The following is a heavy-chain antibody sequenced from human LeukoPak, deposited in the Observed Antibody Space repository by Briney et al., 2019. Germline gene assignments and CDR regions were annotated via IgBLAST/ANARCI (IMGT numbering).Heavy chain of an antibody. J-gene: IGHJ4*02. CDR2: ISSSSSYI. CDR3: ARDPISMIVVASPDY. Sequence: PGGSLRLSCAASGFTFSSYSMNWVRQAPGKGLEWVSSISSSSSYIYYADSVKGRFTISRDNAKNSLYLQMNSLRAEDTAVYYCARDPISMIVVASPDYWGQGTLVTVSS. V-gene: IGHV3-21*01. CDR1: GFTFSSYS. D-gene: IGHD3-22*01.